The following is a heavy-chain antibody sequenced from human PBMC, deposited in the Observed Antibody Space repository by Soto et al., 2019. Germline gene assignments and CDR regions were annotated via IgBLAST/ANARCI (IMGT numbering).Heavy chain of an antibody. CDR1: GFTFKYYA. CDR3: ARESKWYGGQYFQD. CDR2: ISGSGDKT. V-gene: IGHV3-23*01. J-gene: IGHJ1*01. D-gene: IGHD2-8*01. Sequence: EVQLLQSGGGLAQPGTSLSLSCAASGFTFKYYAMTWVRQAPGKGLEWVSTISGSGDKTDYADSVKGRFRVSRDNSKDTLYLQIDSLRADDTALYYCARESKWYGGQYFQDWGQGTLVTDSS.